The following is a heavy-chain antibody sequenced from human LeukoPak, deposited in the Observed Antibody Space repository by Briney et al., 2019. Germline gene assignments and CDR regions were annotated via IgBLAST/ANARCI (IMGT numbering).Heavy chain of an antibody. J-gene: IGHJ4*02. Sequence: SETLSLTCTVSGGSVNNNAYYWGWVRQPPGKGLEYIGIVYYSGITYYNPSPQRRATFSVDTSNNQFFLKLSCVSAAETAVYYCAREWGSVDYWGRGTLVTVSS. CDR1: GGSVNNNAYY. CDR3: AREWGSVDY. V-gene: IGHV4-39*02. D-gene: IGHD7-27*01. CDR2: VYYSGIT.